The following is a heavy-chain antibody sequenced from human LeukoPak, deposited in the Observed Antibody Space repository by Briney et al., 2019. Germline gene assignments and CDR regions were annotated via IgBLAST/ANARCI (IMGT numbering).Heavy chain of an antibody. CDR2: INPSGGST. V-gene: IGHV1-46*01. D-gene: IGHD3-22*01. CDR1: GYTFTSYY. J-gene: IGHJ2*01. Sequence: GASVKVSCKASGYTFTSYYMHWVRQAPGQGLEGMGIINPSGGSTSYAQKFQGRVTMTRDMSTSTVYMELSSLRSEDTAVYYCARDRYYYDSSVGYFDLWGRGTLVTVSS. CDR3: ARDRYYYDSSVGYFDL.